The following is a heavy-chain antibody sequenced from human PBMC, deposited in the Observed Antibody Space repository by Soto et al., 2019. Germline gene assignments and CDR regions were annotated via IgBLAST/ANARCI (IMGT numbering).Heavy chain of an antibody. V-gene: IGHV4-4*02. Sequence: SETLSLTCAVSGGSISSSNWWSWVRQPPGKGLEWIGEIYHSGSTNYNPSLKSRVTISVDKSKNQFSLKLSSVTAADTAVYYCARTIVRGGTTYYGMDVWGQGTTVTVSS. D-gene: IGHD3-10*01. CDR3: ARTIVRGGTTYYGMDV. CDR1: GGSISSSNW. CDR2: IYHSGST. J-gene: IGHJ6*02.